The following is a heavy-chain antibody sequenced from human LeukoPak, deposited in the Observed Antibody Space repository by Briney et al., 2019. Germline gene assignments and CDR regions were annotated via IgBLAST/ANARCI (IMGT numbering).Heavy chain of an antibody. CDR1: GYTFTSYG. CDR3: AREPYYYDSSGEHFDY. V-gene: IGHV1-18*01. CDR2: ISAYNGNT. J-gene: IGHJ4*02. Sequence: ASVKVSCKASGYTFTSYGISWVRQAPGQGLEWMGWISAYNGNTNYAQKLQGRVTMTTDTSTSTAYMELRSLRPDDTAVYYCAREPYYYDSSGEHFDYWGQGTLVTVSS. D-gene: IGHD3-22*01.